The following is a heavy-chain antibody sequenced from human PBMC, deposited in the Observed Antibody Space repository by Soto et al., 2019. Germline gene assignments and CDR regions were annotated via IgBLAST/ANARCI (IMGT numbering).Heavy chain of an antibody. V-gene: IGHV1-69*13. D-gene: IGHD5-12*01. CDR3: AIYSDIVATIAY. Sequence: SVKVSGKASGGTFSSYAISWVRQAPGQGLEWMGGIIPIFGTANYAQKFQGRVTITADESTSTAYTELSSLRSEDTAVYYCAIYSDIVATIAYWGQGTLVTVSS. CDR2: IIPIFGTA. J-gene: IGHJ4*02. CDR1: GGTFSSYA.